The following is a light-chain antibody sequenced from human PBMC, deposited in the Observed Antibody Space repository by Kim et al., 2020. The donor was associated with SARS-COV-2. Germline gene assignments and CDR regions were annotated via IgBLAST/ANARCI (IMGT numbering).Light chain of an antibody. V-gene: IGLV3-1*01. J-gene: IGLJ3*02. CDR2: QDS. CDR3: QAWDSSTAPV. Sequence: SYELTQPPSVSVSPGQTASITCSGDKLGDKYACWYQQKPGQSPVLVINQDSKRPSGIPERFSGSNSGNTATLTISETKSMDEADYYCQAWDSSTAPVFGGGTQLTVL. CDR1: KLGDKY.